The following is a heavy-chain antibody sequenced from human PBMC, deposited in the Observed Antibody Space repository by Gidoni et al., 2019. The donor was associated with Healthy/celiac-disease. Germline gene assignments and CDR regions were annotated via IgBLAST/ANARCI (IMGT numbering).Heavy chain of an antibody. D-gene: IGHD3-16*01. CDR1: GGTFSNYA. V-gene: IGHV1-69*06. Sequence: QLQLVQSGAVVKKPGSSVKVSCKASGGTFSNYAISGLRQAPGTVLEWMGGIIPIFDTANYAQKFQGRVTITADKSTSTAYMELSSLRAEDTAVYYCARVGGSYYDYWGQGTLVTVSS. CDR2: IIPIFDTA. CDR3: ARVGGSYYDY. J-gene: IGHJ4*02.